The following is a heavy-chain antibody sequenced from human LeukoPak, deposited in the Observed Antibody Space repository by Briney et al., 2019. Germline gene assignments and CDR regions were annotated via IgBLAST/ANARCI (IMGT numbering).Heavy chain of an antibody. V-gene: IGHV4-59*08. D-gene: IGHD3-22*01. J-gene: IGHJ4*02. CDR3: AGGYYDSSGYRLDY. Sequence: SETLSLTCTVPRGSISSYYWSWIRQPPGKGLEWIGYIYYSGSTKYNPSLKSRVTISVDTSKNQFSLKLSSVTAADTAVYYCAGGYYDSSGYRLDYWGQGTLVTVSS. CDR1: RGSISSYY. CDR2: IYYSGST.